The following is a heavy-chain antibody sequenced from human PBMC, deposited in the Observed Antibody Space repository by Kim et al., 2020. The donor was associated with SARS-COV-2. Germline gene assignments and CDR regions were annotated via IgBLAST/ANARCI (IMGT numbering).Heavy chain of an antibody. Sequence: SETLSLTCTVSGGSISSYYWSWIRQPPGKGLEWIGYIYYSGSTNYNPSLKSRVTISVDTSKNQFSLKLSSVTAADTAVYYCARDRPLYGSGSPGLNYYGMDVWGQGTTVTVSS. D-gene: IGHD3-10*01. V-gene: IGHV4-59*13. CDR3: ARDRPLYGSGSPGLNYYGMDV. CDR1: GGSISSYY. J-gene: IGHJ6*02. CDR2: IYYSGST.